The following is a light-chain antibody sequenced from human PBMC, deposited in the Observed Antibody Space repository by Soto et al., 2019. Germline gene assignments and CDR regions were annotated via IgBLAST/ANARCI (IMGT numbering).Light chain of an antibody. V-gene: IGLV2-14*01. Sequence: QSVLTQPASVSGSPGQSITISCTGTSSDVGGYNYVSWYQQHPGKAPKLMIYEVSNRPSGVSNRFSGSKSGNTASLTISGLQAEDEADYYCSSYTSSSPPYVFGTGTKLTVL. CDR3: SSYTSSSPPYV. CDR2: EVS. J-gene: IGLJ1*01. CDR1: SSDVGGYNY.